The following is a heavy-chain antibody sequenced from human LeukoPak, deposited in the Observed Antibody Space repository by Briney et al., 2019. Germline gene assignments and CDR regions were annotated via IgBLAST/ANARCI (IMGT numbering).Heavy chain of an antibody. CDR1: GGSFSGYY. J-gene: IGHJ4*02. Sequence: SETLSLTCAVYGGSFSGYYWSWVRQPPGKGLEWIGEINHSGSTNYNPSLKSRVTISVDTSKNQFSLKLSSVTAADTAVYYCARGEYSSGWYRSEYYFDYWGQGTLVTVS. D-gene: IGHD6-19*01. CDR2: INHSGST. V-gene: IGHV4-34*01. CDR3: ARGEYSSGWYRSEYYFDY.